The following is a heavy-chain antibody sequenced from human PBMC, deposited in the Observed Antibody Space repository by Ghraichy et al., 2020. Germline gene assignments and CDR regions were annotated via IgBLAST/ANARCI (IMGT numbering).Heavy chain of an antibody. J-gene: IGHJ4*02. CDR1: GGSFSGYY. CDR2: INHSGST. CDR3: ARVGDCTGGVCYSDRHFDY. Sequence: SETLSLTCAVYGGSFSGYYWSWIRQPPGKGLEWIGEINHSGSTNYNPSLKSRVTISVDTSKNQFSLKLSSVTAADTAVYYCARVGDCTGGVCYSDRHFDYWGQGTLVTVSS. V-gene: IGHV4-34*01. D-gene: IGHD2-8*02.